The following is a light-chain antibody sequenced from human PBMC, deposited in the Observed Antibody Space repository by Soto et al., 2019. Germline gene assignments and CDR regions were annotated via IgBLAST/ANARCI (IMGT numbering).Light chain of an antibody. CDR1: SSDVGIYNY. Sequence: QSVLTQPRSVSGSPGQSVTISCTGTSSDVGIYNYVSWYQQHPGKAPKLMIYDVTKRPSGVPDRFSASKSGNTASLTISGLQAEDEADYYCCSYAGNYEVFGGGTKLTVL. CDR2: DVT. V-gene: IGLV2-11*01. CDR3: CSYAGNYEV. J-gene: IGLJ3*02.